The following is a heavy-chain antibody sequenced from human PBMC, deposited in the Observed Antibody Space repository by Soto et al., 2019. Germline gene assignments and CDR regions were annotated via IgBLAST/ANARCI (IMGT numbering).Heavy chain of an antibody. Sequence: GESLKISCKGSGYSFTSYWISWVRQMPGKGLEWVGKIDPGDSYTNYSPSFQGHVTISADKSISTAYLQWSSLKASDTAMYYCARLTMVRGVRNYYYYGMDVWGQGTTVTVSS. CDR2: IDPGDSYT. CDR3: ARLTMVRGVRNYYYYGMDV. D-gene: IGHD3-10*01. CDR1: GYSFTSYW. V-gene: IGHV5-10-1*01. J-gene: IGHJ6*02.